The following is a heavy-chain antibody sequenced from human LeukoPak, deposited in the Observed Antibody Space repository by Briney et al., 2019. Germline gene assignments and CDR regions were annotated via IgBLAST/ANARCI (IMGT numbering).Heavy chain of an antibody. CDR2: INHSGST. J-gene: IGHJ4*02. D-gene: IGHD6-13*01. CDR1: GGSFSGYY. Sequence: SETLSLTCAVYGGSFSGYYWSWIRQPPGKGLEWIGEINHSGSTNYNPSLKSRVTISVDTSKNQFSLKLSSVTAADTAVYYCARTDSSSWAHYFDYWGQGTLVTVSS. V-gene: IGHV4-34*01. CDR3: ARTDSSSWAHYFDY.